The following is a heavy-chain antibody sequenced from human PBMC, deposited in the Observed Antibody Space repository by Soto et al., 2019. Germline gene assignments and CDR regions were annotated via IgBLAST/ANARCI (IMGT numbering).Heavy chain of an antibody. D-gene: IGHD3-3*01. CDR3: ARNKRITIFGVAPDAFDI. V-gene: IGHV1-46*03. J-gene: IGHJ3*02. CDR2: INPSGGST. Sequence: QVQLVQSGVEVKKPGASVKVSCKASGYTFTSYYMHWVRQAPGQGLEWMGIINPSGGSTSDAQKFQGIVTMTRDTSTSTVYMELSSLRSEDTAVYYCARNKRITIFGVAPDAFDIWGQGTMVTFSS. CDR1: GYTFTSYY.